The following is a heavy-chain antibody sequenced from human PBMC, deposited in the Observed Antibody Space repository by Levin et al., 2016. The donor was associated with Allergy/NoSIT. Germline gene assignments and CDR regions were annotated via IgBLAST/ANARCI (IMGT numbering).Heavy chain of an antibody. CDR1: GFRFTALS. V-gene: IGHV1-24*01. CDR2: FDHKGVET. Sequence: VKVSCKVSGFRFTALSIHWVRQAPGKGLEWMGVFDHKGVETIHAQNFQGRVTMTADRYGDTAYMELSSLRSEDTAVYYCATDEYCITDNCRRGMFDYWGQGTLVTVSS. J-gene: IGHJ4*02. CDR3: ATDEYCITDNCRRGMFDY. D-gene: IGHD2-15*01.